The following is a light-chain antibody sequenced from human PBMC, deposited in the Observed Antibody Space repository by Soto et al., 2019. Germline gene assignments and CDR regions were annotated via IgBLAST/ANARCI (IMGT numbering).Light chain of an antibody. J-gene: IGKJ1*01. CDR2: LGT. V-gene: IGKV2-28*01. Sequence: TQSPLSLPVTPGEPASISCRSSQSLLHSNGYNYSDWYLQKPGQSPQLLIYLGTSRACGVPNRFSGRSSGKVFTLKSSIVQEEDVVVYCCMQALLPLRTFGQVANLEIK. CDR1: QSLLHSNGYNY. CDR3: MQALLPLRT.